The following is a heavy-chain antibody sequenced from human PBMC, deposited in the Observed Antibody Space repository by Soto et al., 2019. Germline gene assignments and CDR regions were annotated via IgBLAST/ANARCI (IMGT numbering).Heavy chain of an antibody. CDR1: GFTVSSNY. J-gene: IGHJ3*02. CDR3: AREYESSGYYRFAFDI. CDR2: IYSGGST. Sequence: EVQLVESGGGLVQPGGSLRLSCAASGFTVSSNYMSWVRQAPGKGLEWVSVIYSGGSTYYADSVKGRFTISRDNSKNTLYLQMNGLRAEDTAVYYCAREYESSGYYRFAFDIWGQGTMVTVSS. V-gene: IGHV3-66*01. D-gene: IGHD3-22*01.